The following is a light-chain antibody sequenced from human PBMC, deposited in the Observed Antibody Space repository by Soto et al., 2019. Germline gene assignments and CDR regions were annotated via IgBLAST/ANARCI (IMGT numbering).Light chain of an antibody. CDR3: QEYSKWPLFT. J-gene: IGKJ3*01. Sequence: EIVVTQSPGILSVSPGDRATLSCRASQSVSTNLAWYQQKPGQAPTLLIYAASTRATGIPARFTGSGSGTDFTLTISSLQSKDFAVYYCQEYSKWPLFTFGPGTRVDIK. CDR1: QSVSTN. V-gene: IGKV3-15*01. CDR2: AAS.